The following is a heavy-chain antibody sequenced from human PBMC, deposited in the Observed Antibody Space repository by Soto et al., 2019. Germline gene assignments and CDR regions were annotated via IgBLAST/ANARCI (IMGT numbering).Heavy chain of an antibody. CDR2: ISSSSSYI. CDR1: GFTFSSYS. Sequence: GSLRLSCAASGFTFSSYSMNWVRQAPGKGLEWVSSISSSSSYIYYADSVKGRFTISRDNAKNSLYLQMNSLRAEDTAVYYCARDRSIAVAGTDYFDYWGQGTLVTVSS. CDR3: ARDRSIAVAGTDYFDY. V-gene: IGHV3-21*01. D-gene: IGHD6-19*01. J-gene: IGHJ4*02.